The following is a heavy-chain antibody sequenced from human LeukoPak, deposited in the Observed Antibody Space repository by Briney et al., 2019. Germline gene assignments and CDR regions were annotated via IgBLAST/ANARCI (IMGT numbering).Heavy chain of an antibody. CDR3: AGGVTIVRGTSKHFDY. V-gene: IGHV1-18*01. CDR1: GYTFTSYG. CDR2: ISAYNGNT. Sequence: ASVKVSCKASGYTFTSYGISWVRQAPGQGLEWVGWISAYNGNTNYAQKLQGRVTMTTDTSTSTAYVELRSLRSDDTAVYYCAGGVTIVRGTSKHFDYWGQGTLVTVSS. J-gene: IGHJ4*02. D-gene: IGHD3-10*01.